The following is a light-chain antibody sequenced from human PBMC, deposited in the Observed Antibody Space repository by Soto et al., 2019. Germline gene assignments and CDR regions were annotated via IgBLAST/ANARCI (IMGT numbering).Light chain of an antibody. CDR1: QSVSSY. V-gene: IGKV3-11*01. Sequence: EIVLTQSPATLSVSPGERATLSCRASQSVSSYFAWYQQKPGQAPRLLIYEASNRATGIPAKFSGGGSGTDFNITISSLDPEDSAVYYCQQRSNWPLGTFGQGTKVDIK. J-gene: IGKJ1*01. CDR2: EAS. CDR3: QQRSNWPLGT.